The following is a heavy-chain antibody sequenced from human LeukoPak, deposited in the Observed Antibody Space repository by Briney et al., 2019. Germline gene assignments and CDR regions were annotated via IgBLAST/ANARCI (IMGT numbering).Heavy chain of an antibody. CDR2: INHSGST. CDR1: GASFSGYY. J-gene: IGHJ5*02. V-gene: IGHV4-34*01. Sequence: SETLSLTCAVYGASFSGYYWSWIRQPPGKGLEWIGEINHSGSTNYNPSLKSRLTMSVDTSKNQFSLKLSSVTAADTAVYYCASRRTTGYSTNWFDPWGQGTLVTVSS. D-gene: IGHD6-13*01. CDR3: ASRRTTGYSTNWFDP.